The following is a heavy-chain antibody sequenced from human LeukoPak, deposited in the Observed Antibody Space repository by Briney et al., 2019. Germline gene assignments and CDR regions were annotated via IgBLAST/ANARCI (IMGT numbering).Heavy chain of an antibody. CDR1: GFTFSSYA. CDR2: ISYDGSNK. J-gene: IGHJ4*02. V-gene: IGHV3-30*04. D-gene: IGHD3-10*01. Sequence: GGSLRLSCAASGFTFSSYAMHWVRQAPGKGLEWVAVISYDGSNKYYADSVKGRFTISRDNSKNTLYLQMNSLRAEDTAVYYCATRGPYGSGSNVFDYWGQGTLVTVSS. CDR3: ATRGPYGSGSNVFDY.